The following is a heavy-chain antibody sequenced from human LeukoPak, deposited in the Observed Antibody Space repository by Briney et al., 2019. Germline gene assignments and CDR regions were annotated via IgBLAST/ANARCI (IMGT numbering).Heavy chain of an antibody. CDR3: ARSVITMNTDAFDI. Sequence: PGRSLRLSCAASGFTVSSNYMTWVRQAPGKGLEWVSVIYSGGSTYSADSVKGRFTISRDNSKNTLYLQMNSLRAEDTAVYYCARSVITMNTDAFDIWGQGTMVTVSS. J-gene: IGHJ3*02. CDR2: IYSGGST. CDR1: GFTVSSNY. V-gene: IGHV3-53*01. D-gene: IGHD3-22*01.